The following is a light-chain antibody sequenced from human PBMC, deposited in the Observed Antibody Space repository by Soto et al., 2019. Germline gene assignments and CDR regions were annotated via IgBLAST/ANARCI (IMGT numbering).Light chain of an antibody. Sequence: QSALTQPASVSGSPGQSITIACTGTSSDVGGYHYVSWYQQHPGKAPKLMIYDVSNRPSGVSNGFSGSKSGNTASLTISGLQAEYEADYYCSSFTSSSTLVVFGGGTKLTVL. CDR2: DVS. CDR3: SSFTSSSTLVV. CDR1: SSDVGGYHY. V-gene: IGLV2-14*01. J-gene: IGLJ2*01.